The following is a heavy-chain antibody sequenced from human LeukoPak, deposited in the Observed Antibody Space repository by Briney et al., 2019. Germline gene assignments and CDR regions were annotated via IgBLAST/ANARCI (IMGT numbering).Heavy chain of an antibody. Sequence: SETLSLTCTVSGGSISSSTYYWGWIRPPPGKGLEWIGNIYYSGSINYNPSLKSRVTISVDTSKNQFSLKLSSVTAADTAVYYCASVYGSRWYYFQHWGQGTLVTVSS. CDR1: GGSISSSTYY. J-gene: IGHJ1*01. CDR2: IYYSGSI. V-gene: IGHV4-39*01. CDR3: ASVYGSRWYYFQH. D-gene: IGHD6-13*01.